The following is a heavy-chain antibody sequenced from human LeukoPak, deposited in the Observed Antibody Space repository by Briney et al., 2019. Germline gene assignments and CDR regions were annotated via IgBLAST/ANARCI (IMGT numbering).Heavy chain of an antibody. Sequence: GGSLRLSCAASGFTFSSYAMSWVRQAPGMGLEWVSAISGSGGSTYYADSVKGRFTISRDNSKNTLYLQMNSLRAEDTAVYYCAKLRRITIFGVGTEAFDIWGQGTLVTVSS. J-gene: IGHJ3*02. CDR2: ISGSGGST. D-gene: IGHD3-3*01. CDR1: GFTFSSYA. CDR3: AKLRRITIFGVGTEAFDI. V-gene: IGHV3-23*01.